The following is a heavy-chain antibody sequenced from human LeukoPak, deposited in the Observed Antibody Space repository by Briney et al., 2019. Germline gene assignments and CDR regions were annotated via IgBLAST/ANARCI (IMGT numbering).Heavy chain of an antibody. J-gene: IGHJ4*02. D-gene: IGHD2-15*01. CDR1: GFTFSSYS. V-gene: IGHV3-21*01. CDR3: ARVVAAAGSWFSDY. CDR2: ISSSSSYI. Sequence: GGSLRLSCAASGFTFSSYSMNWVRQAPGKGLEWVSSISSSSSYIYYADSVKGRFTISRDNAKNSLYLQMNSLRAEDTAVYYCARVVAAAGSWFSDYWGQGTLVTVS.